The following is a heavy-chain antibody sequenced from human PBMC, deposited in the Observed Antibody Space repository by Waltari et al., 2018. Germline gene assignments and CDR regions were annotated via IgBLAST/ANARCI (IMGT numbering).Heavy chain of an antibody. V-gene: IGHV1-69*01. D-gene: IGHD5-12*01. Sequence: QVQLVQSGAEVKKPGSSVKVSCRASGGFSSQSISWGRQAPGQGLEWMGGIIPIFGTANYAQKFQGRVTITADESTSTAYMELSSLRSEDTAVYYCARAGYSGYDGYWYFDLWGRGTLVTVSS. CDR2: IIPIFGTA. J-gene: IGHJ2*01. CDR1: GGFSSQS. CDR3: ARAGYSGYDGYWYFDL.